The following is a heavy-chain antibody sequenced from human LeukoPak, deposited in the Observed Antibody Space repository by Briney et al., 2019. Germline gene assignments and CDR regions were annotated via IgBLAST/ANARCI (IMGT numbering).Heavy chain of an antibody. CDR3: ARGNLEWAAGTRWFDP. Sequence: SETLSLTCAVYVESLSGYHWSWIRQPPWNGLEWFGAINYSGSTNYNPSLKSRVTISLDTSKNQFSLKLSSVTAADTAIYYCARGNLEWAAGTRWFDPWGQGTLVTVSS. D-gene: IGHD6-13*01. CDR2: INYSGST. V-gene: IGHV4-34*01. J-gene: IGHJ5*02. CDR1: VESLSGYH.